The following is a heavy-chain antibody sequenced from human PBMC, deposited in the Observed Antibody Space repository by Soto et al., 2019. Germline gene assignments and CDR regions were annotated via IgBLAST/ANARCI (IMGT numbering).Heavy chain of an antibody. J-gene: IGHJ4*02. V-gene: IGHV4-59*01. D-gene: IGHD2-21*02. CDR1: GGSISSYY. CDR3: ARNKYCGGDCYSLDY. Sequence: SETLSLSCTVSGGSISSYYWSWIRQPPGKGLEWIGYIYYSGSTNYNPSLKSRVTISVDTSKNQFSLKLSSVTAADTAVYYCARNKYCGGDCYSLDYWGQGTLVTVSS. CDR2: IYYSGST.